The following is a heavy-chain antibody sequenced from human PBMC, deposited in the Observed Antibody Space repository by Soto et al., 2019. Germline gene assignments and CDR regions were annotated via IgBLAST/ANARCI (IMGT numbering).Heavy chain of an antibody. D-gene: IGHD6-19*01. CDR3: ARGSTGYSASWYRY. J-gene: IGHJ4*02. CDR1: GGSISTYY. Sequence: QVQLQESGPGLVKPSETLSLTCTVSGGSISTYYWSWIRQPPGKGLEYIGYIYNSGRTNYNPSLKSRVPISVDTSKNQFSLKLSSVTAADTAVYSCARGSTGYSASWYRYWGQGTLVTVSS. CDR2: IYNSGRT. V-gene: IGHV4-59*08.